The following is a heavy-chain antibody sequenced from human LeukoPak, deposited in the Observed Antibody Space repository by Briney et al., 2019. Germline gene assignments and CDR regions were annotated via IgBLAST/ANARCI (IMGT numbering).Heavy chain of an antibody. J-gene: IGHJ4*02. V-gene: IGHV3-53*01. D-gene: IGHD6-13*01. CDR3: ARDRGAAAGD. Sequence: GGSLRLSCVASGFTVTNNYMSWVRQAPGKGLEWVSVSYSGGSTHYADSVKGRFSISRDNSKNTLYLQMNSLRAEGTAVYYCARDRGAAAGDWGQGTLVTVSS. CDR1: GFTVTNNY. CDR2: SYSGGST.